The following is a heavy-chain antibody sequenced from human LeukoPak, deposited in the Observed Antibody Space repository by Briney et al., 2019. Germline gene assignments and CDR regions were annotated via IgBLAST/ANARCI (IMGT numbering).Heavy chain of an antibody. J-gene: IGHJ6*03. V-gene: IGHV3-48*04. D-gene: IGHD5-12*01. CDR2: ISRSSVTI. Sequence: PGGSLRLSCAASGFTFSSYSMNWVRQAPGKGLEWVSYISRSSVTIYYADSVMGRFTISRDNAKNSLYLQMNSLRAEDTALYYCATAGSGYDYYYYYYYMDVWGKGTTVTVSS. CDR1: GFTFSSYS. CDR3: ATAGSGYDYYYYYYYMDV.